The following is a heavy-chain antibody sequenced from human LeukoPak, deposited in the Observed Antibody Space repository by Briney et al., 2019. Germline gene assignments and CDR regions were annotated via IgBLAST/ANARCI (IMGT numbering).Heavy chain of an antibody. CDR3: ARIDRGFYSRWTAFAF. V-gene: IGHV1-2*02. Sequence: ASVKVSCKASGYTFTGYYMHWVRQAPGQGLEWMGWINPNSGGTNYAQKFQGRVTMTRDTSISTAYMELSSLRAEDTAVYYCARIDRGFYSRWTAFAFWGQGTMVTVSS. D-gene: IGHD2-15*01. J-gene: IGHJ3*01. CDR2: INPNSGGT. CDR1: GYTFTGYY.